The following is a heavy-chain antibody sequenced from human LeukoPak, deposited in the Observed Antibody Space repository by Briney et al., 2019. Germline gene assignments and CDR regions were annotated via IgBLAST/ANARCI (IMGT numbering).Heavy chain of an antibody. V-gene: IGHV4-39*07. D-gene: IGHD3-22*01. Sequence: SETLSLTCTVSGGSISSGSYYWGWIRQPPGKGLEWIGSIYYSGSTYYNPSLKSRVTISVDTSKNQFSLKLSSVTAADTAVYYCARTTPAYMYGSSEYHYAYFDYWGQGTLVTVSS. CDR3: ARTTPAYMYGSSEYHYAYFDY. J-gene: IGHJ4*02. CDR2: IYYSGST. CDR1: GGSISSGSYY.